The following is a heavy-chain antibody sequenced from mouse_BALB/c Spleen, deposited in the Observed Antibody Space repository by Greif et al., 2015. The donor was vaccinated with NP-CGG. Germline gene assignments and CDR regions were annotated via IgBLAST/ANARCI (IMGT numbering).Heavy chain of an antibody. CDR2: ISDGGSYT. V-gene: IGHV5-4*02. CDR1: GFTFSDYY. D-gene: IGHD2-14*01. J-gene: IGHJ4*01. CDR3: ARDGVRLAMDY. Sequence: EVQVVESGGGLVKPGGSLKLSCAASGFTFSDYYMYWVRQTPEKRLEWVATISDGGSYTYYPDSVKGRFTISRDNAKNNLYLQMSSLKSEDTAMYYCARDGVRLAMDYWGQGTSVTVSS.